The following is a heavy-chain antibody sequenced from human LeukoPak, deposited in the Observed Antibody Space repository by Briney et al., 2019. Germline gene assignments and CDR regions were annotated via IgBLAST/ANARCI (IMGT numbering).Heavy chain of an antibody. CDR1: GGSISSGGYY. J-gene: IGHJ6*02. V-gene: IGHV4-31*03. Sequence: SETLSLTCTVSGGSISSGGYYWSWIRQHPGKGLEWIGYIYYSGSTYYNPSLKSRVTISVDTSKNQFSLKLSSVTAADTAVYYCARVDYYDSSYGMDVWGQGTTVTVSS. D-gene: IGHD3-22*01. CDR3: ARVDYYDSSYGMDV. CDR2: IYYSGST.